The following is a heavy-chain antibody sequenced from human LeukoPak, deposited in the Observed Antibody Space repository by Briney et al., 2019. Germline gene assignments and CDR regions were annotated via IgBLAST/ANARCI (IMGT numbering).Heavy chain of an antibody. CDR1: GFTFSSYD. CDR2: IGTAGDT. D-gene: IGHD5-12*01. Sequence: GGSLRLSCAASGFTFSSYDMHWVRQATGKGLEWVSAIGTAGDTYYPGSVKGRFTISRENAKSSLYLQMNSLRAGDTAVYYCARASSGYDSTYYFDYWGQGTLVTVSS. CDR3: ARASSGYDSTYYFDY. J-gene: IGHJ4*02. V-gene: IGHV3-13*01.